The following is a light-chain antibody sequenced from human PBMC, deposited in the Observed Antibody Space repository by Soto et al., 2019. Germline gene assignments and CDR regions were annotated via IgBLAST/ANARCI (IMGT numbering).Light chain of an antibody. J-gene: IGKJ4*01. CDR1: QGIRND. CDR3: LQDYDYPLT. CDR2: AAS. V-gene: IGKV1-6*01. Sequence: AIQMTQSPSSLSASVGDRVTITCRASQGIRNDLGWYQQKPGKAPKLLIYAASTLQSGVPSRFSGSGSGADFTLTIGSLQPEDFATYYCLQDYDYPLTFGGGTKVDIK.